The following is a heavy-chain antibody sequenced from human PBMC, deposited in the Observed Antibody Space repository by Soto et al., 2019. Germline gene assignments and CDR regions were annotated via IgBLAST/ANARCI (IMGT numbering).Heavy chain of an antibody. CDR3: ALGIYDSSGYPFDP. CDR2: IYWNDDK. Sequence: QITLKESGPTLVKPTQTLTLTCTFSGFSLSTSGVGVGWIRQPPGKALEWLALIYWNDDKRYSPSLKSRLTITKDTSKNQVVLTMTNMDPVDTATYYCALGIYDSSGYPFDPWGQGTLVTVSS. D-gene: IGHD3-22*01. CDR1: GFSLSTSGVG. V-gene: IGHV2-5*01. J-gene: IGHJ5*02.